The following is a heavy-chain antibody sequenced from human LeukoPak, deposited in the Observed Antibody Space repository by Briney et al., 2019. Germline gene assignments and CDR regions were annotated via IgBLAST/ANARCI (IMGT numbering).Heavy chain of an antibody. Sequence: ASVKVSCKASGYTFTSYGISWVRQAPGQGLEWMGWISAYNGNTNYAQKLQGRVTMTTDTSTSTAYMELRSLRSDDTAVYYCASGWAGGYSSGWYDYWGQGTLVTVSS. CDR3: ASGWAGGYSSGWYDY. CDR2: ISAYNGNT. CDR1: GYTFTSYG. J-gene: IGHJ4*02. D-gene: IGHD6-19*01. V-gene: IGHV1-18*01.